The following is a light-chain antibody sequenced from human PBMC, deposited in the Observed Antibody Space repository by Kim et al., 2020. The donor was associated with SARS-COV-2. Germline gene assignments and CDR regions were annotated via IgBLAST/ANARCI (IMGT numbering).Light chain of an antibody. V-gene: IGKV3-11*01. CDR3: QQRSS. CDR1: QTVSTY. CDR2: DAS. Sequence: ATLSLSPGERATLSCRASQTVSTYLAWYQQKPGQAPRLLIYDASSRATGIPARFSGSGSGTDFTLTIRNLEPEDFAVYYCQQRSSFGGGTKVDIK. J-gene: IGKJ4*01.